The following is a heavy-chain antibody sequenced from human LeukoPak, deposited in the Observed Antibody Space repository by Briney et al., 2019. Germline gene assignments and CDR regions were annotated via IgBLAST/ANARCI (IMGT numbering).Heavy chain of an antibody. D-gene: IGHD6-6*01. CDR1: GFTFSSYG. V-gene: IGHV3-33*06. Sequence: PGGSLRLSCSASGFTFSSYGMHWVRQAPGKGLEWVAVTFFDGSKSYYTDSVKGRFTVSRDNSKNTLYLQMNTLRAEDTAFYYCAKGLGDTSSAPDYWGQGTLVTVSS. J-gene: IGHJ4*02. CDR2: TFFDGSKS. CDR3: AKGLGDTSSAPDY.